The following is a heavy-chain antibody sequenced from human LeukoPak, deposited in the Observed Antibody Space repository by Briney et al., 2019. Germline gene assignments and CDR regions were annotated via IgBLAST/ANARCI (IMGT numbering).Heavy chain of an antibody. CDR1: GFTFSTYA. Sequence: GGSLRLSCAASGFTFSTYAMSWVRQAPGKGLEWVSTISDSGANTYYADSVRGRFTISRDNSKNTLYLQKNSLRADDTAIYYCAKNLYCGGGSCYPSALGMDVWGQGTTVTVSS. D-gene: IGHD2-15*01. J-gene: IGHJ6*02. CDR2: ISDSGANT. CDR3: AKNLYCGGGSCYPSALGMDV. V-gene: IGHV3-23*01.